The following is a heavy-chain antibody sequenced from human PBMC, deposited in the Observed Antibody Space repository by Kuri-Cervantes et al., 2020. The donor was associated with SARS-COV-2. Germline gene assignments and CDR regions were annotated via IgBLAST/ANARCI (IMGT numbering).Heavy chain of an antibody. CDR2: INPDGSYT. Sequence: GGSLRLSCAASGSTFSGHWIHWVRQAPGKGLVWVSRINPDGSYTNNADSVKGRFTLSRDNAKNMLFLQMNSLRAEDTAVYYCVRDGDHWNFDYWSQGTLVTVSS. CDR3: VRDGDHWNFDY. J-gene: IGHJ4*02. D-gene: IGHD1-1*01. V-gene: IGHV3-74*01. CDR1: GSTFSGHW.